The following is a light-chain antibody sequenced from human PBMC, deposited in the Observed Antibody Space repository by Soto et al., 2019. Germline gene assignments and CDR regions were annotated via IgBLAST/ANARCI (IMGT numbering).Light chain of an antibody. CDR1: SSDVGGYNY. CDR3: SSSTSSSTLV. CDR2: DVS. V-gene: IGLV2-14*01. Sequence: QSVLTQPASVSGSPGQSITISCTGTSSDVGGYNYVSWYQQHPGKAPKLMIYDVSNRPSGVSNRFSGSKSGNTAYLAISGLQAEDEADYYCSSSTSSSTLVFGAGTQLTVL. J-gene: IGLJ2*01.